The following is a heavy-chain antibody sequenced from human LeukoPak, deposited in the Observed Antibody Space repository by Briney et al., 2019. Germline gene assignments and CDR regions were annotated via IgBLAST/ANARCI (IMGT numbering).Heavy chain of an antibody. CDR1: GGTFSSYA. Sequence: GSSVKVSCKASGGTFSSYAISWVRQAPGQGLEWMGRIIPILGIANYAQKFQGRVTITADKSTSTAYMELSSLRSEDTAVYYCATDYSGSYVPDYWGQGTLVTVSS. V-gene: IGHV1-69*04. D-gene: IGHD1-26*01. J-gene: IGHJ4*02. CDR3: ATDYSGSYVPDY. CDR2: IIPILGIA.